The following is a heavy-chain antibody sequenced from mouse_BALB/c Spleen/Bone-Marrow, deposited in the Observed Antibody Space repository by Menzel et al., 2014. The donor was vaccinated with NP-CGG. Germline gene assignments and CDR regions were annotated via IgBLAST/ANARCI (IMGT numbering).Heavy chain of an antibody. D-gene: IGHD1-1*01. Sequence: VQGVESGPELVRPGVSVKISCKGSGYTFTDYAMHWVKQSHAKSLEWIGVISTYSGNTSYNQKFKGKATMTVDKSSSTAYMELARLTSEDSAIYYCARSPLYGSSYAMDYWGQGTSVTVSS. CDR2: ISTYSGNT. V-gene: IGHV1-67*01. CDR1: GYTFTDYA. J-gene: IGHJ4*01. CDR3: ARSPLYGSSYAMDY.